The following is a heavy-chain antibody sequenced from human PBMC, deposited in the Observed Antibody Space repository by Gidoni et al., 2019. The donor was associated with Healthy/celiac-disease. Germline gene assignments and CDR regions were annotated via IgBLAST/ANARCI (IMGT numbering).Heavy chain of an antibody. V-gene: IGHV1-18*01. CDR3: ARPHTYHDAFDI. CDR1: GYTFTSYG. Sequence: QVQLVQSGAAVKKPGASVKVSCNAYGYTFTSYGISWVRQAPGQGLEWMGWISAYNGNTNYAQKLQGRVTMTTDTSTSTAYIELRSLRSDDTAVYYCARPHTYHDAFDIWGQGTMVTVSS. J-gene: IGHJ3*02. D-gene: IGHD2-21*01. CDR2: ISAYNGNT.